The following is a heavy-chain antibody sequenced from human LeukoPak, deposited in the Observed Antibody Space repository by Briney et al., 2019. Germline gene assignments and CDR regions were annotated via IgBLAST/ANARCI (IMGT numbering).Heavy chain of an antibody. V-gene: IGHV1-8*01. J-gene: IGHJ2*01. CDR1: GYTFTSYD. Sequence: ASVKVSCKASGYTFTSYDINWVRRATGQGLEWMGWMNPNSGNTGYAQKFQGRVTMTRNTSISTAYMELSSLRSEDTAVYYCAREVGDILTGYSSHPYWYFDLWGRGTLVTVSS. CDR2: MNPNSGNT. CDR3: AREVGDILTGYSSHPYWYFDL. D-gene: IGHD3-9*01.